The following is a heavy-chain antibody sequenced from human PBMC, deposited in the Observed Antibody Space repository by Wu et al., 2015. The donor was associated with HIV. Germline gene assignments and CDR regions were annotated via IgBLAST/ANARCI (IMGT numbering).Heavy chain of an antibody. J-gene: IGHJ6*03. CDR3: ARRAGSGYDWGIKAYEYYMDV. CDR1: GYSFTTYG. V-gene: IGHV1-18*01. D-gene: IGHD5-12*01. CDR2: ISIFNLQT. Sequence: QVELVQSGVEVKKPGASVKVSCKASGYSFTTYGISWLRQAPGQGLEWLGWISIFNLQTHYSQKFQDRVTLTTDISASTAYMELRSLRSDDTAVYFCARRAGSGYDWGIKAYEYYMDVWGKGTTVTVSS.